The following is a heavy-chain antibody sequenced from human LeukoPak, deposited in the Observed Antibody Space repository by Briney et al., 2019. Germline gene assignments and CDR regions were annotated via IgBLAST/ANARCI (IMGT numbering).Heavy chain of an antibody. D-gene: IGHD1-7*01. J-gene: IGHJ4*02. CDR3: ARSASYNWSYGNFDY. CDR2: IYYSGST. Sequence: SETLSLTCTVSGGSISSSSYYWGWIRQPPGKGREWIGSIYYSGSTYYNPSLKSRVTISVDTSKNQFSLKLSSVTAADTAVYYCARSASYNWSYGNFDYWGQGTLVTVSS. CDR1: GGSISSSSYY. V-gene: IGHV4-39*01.